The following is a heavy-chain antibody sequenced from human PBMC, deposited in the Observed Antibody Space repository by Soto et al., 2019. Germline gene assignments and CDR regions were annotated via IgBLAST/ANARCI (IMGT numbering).Heavy chain of an antibody. D-gene: IGHD6-13*01. CDR2: IIPIFASS. Sequence: QVQLVQSGAEVKKPGASVRVSCKSSGGTFSNFGFSWVRQAPGQGLEWMGGIIPIFASSNYAQKFQCRLTITAAEPTSSASMDLRSLRSEDTAVYFCANDVGFQQLLFVFETWGPGTLVTVSS. J-gene: IGHJ5*02. CDR3: ANDVGFQQLLFVFET. CDR1: GGTFSNFG. V-gene: IGHV1-69*01.